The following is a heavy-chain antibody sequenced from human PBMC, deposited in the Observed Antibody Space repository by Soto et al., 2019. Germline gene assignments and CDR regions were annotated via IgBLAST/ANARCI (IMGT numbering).Heavy chain of an antibody. V-gene: IGHV6-1*01. CDR1: GDSVSSNSAA. CDR3: ARDHHFWSGSPESNFDY. D-gene: IGHD3-3*02. Sequence: SQTLSLTCAISGDSVSSNSAAWNWIRQSPSRGLEWLGRTYYRSKWYNDYAVSVKSRITINPDTSKNQFSLQLNSVTPEDTAVYYCARDHHFWSGSPESNFDYWGQGTLVIVSS. J-gene: IGHJ4*02. CDR2: TYYRSKWYN.